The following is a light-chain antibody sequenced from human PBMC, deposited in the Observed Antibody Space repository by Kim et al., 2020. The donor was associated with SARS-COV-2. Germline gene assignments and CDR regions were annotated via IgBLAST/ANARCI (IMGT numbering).Light chain of an antibody. CDR3: QQYERHPCT. CDR2: KAI. J-gene: IGKJ2*02. CDR1: QTISRW. V-gene: IGKV1-5*03. Sequence: SASVGDRVIITCRASQTISRWLARYQQKPGQAPKLLIYKAISLESGVPSRFSGSASGPVFTLTITSLQPDDFATYYCQQYERHPCTFGQGTNLAI.